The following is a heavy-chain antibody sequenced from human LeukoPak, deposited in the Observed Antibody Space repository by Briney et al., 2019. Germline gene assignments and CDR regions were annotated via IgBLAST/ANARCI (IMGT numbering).Heavy chain of an antibody. V-gene: IGHV3-9*01. CDR1: GFTFDDFA. Sequence: GRSLRLSCTASGFTFDDFAIHWVRQAPGKGLEWVAGISWNSGIIVYVDSVKGRFTISRDNAKNSLYLQMNSLRGEDTALYYCVKDSSATMITTREFDYWGQGTLVTVSS. J-gene: IGHJ4*02. CDR3: VKDSSATMITTREFDY. D-gene: IGHD3-16*01. CDR2: ISWNSGII.